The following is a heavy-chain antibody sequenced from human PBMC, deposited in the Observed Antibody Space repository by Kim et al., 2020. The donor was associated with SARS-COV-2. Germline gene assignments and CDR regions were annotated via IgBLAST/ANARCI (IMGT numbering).Heavy chain of an antibody. V-gene: IGHV1-3*01. CDR2: NT. CDR3: ASAIVGARDY. D-gene: IGHD1-26*01. J-gene: IGHJ4*02. Sequence: NTKYSQKFQGRVTITRDTSASTAYMELSSLRSEDTAVYYCASAIVGARDYWGQGTLVTVSS.